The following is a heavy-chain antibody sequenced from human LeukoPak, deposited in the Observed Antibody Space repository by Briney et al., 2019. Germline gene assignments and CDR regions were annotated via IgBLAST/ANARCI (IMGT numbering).Heavy chain of an antibody. J-gene: IGHJ4*02. CDR3: ARDRATMVREVSLFDY. CDR2: ISSSSSYI. D-gene: IGHD3-10*01. V-gene: IGHV3-21*01. CDR1: GFTFSSYS. Sequence: GGSLRLSCAASGFTFSSYSMNWVRQAPGKGLEWVSSISSSSSYIYYADSVKGRFTISRDNAKNSLYLQMNSLRAEDTAVYYCARDRATMVREVSLFDYWGQGTLVTVSS.